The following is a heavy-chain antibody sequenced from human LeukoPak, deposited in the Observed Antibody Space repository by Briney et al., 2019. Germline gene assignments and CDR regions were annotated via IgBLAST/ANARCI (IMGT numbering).Heavy chain of an antibody. J-gene: IGHJ4*02. Sequence: SSETLSLTCAVSGGSISSGGYSWSWIRQSPGKGLEWIGYIYHIGNTYYNPFLMSRVTISLDRSKNQFSLKLSSVTAADTAVYYCARVKPSSSSLEYYFDYWGQGTLVTVSS. CDR1: GGSISSGGYS. CDR2: IYHIGNT. D-gene: IGHD6-6*01. V-gene: IGHV4-30-2*06. CDR3: ARVKPSSSSLEYYFDY.